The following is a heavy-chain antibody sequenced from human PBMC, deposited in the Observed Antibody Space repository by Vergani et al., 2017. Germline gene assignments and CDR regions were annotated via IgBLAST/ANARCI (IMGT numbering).Heavy chain of an antibody. CDR2: INTGNGNT. D-gene: IGHD2/OR15-2a*01. CDR3: ARESNILGRLDYYGMDV. Sequence: QVQLVQSGAEVKKPGASVKVSCKASGYTFTSYAMHWVRQAPGQRLEWMGWINTGNGNTKYSQKFQGRVTITRDTSASTAYMELSSLRSEDTAVYYCARESNILGRLDYYGMDVWGQGTTVTVS. V-gene: IGHV1-3*04. CDR1: GYTFTSYA. J-gene: IGHJ6*02.